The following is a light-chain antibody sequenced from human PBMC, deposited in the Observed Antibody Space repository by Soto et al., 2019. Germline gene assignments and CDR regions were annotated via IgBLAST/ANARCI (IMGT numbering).Light chain of an antibody. CDR2: GAS. CDR3: QQYDNWPLT. V-gene: IGKV3-15*01. J-gene: IGKJ4*01. Sequence: EIAMTQSPATLSVSPGERATLSCRASQSVSGRLAWYQQKRGQAPRLLIYGASTRATGISARFSGSGSGTELTLNISSLQSEDFAVYYCQQYDNWPLTFGGGTKVEIK. CDR1: QSVSGR.